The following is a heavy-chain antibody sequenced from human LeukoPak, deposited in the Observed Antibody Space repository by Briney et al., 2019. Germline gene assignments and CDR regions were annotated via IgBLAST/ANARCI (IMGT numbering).Heavy chain of an antibody. Sequence: AGGSLRLSCAASGFTFSSYTMNWVRQAPGKGLEWVSSISSSSSYIYYADSVKGRFSISRDNAKKSLYLQMNSLRAEDMALYYCAKSGNPKVAGHFDYWGQGTLVTVSS. CDR1: GFTFSSYT. D-gene: IGHD6-19*01. CDR3: AKSGNPKVAGHFDY. J-gene: IGHJ4*02. CDR2: ISSSSSYI. V-gene: IGHV3-21*04.